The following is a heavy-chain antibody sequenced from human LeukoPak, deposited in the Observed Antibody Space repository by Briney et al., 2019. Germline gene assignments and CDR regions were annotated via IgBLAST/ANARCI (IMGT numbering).Heavy chain of an antibody. J-gene: IGHJ4*02. CDR1: GYTFTGYY. CDR3: ARGRITIFGVVIPFDY. CDR2: INPNSGGT. V-gene: IGHV1-2*02. Sequence: SVNVSCKASGYTFTGYYMHWVRQAPGQGLEWMASINPNSGGTNYAQKFQGRVTMTRDTSISTAYMELSRLRSDDTAVYYCARGRITIFGVVIPFDYWGQGTLVTVSS. D-gene: IGHD3-3*01.